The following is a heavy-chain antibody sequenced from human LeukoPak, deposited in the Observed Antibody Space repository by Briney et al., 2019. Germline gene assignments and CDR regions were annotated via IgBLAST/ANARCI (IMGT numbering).Heavy chain of an antibody. J-gene: IGHJ4*02. CDR3: ALPYGGSLIAC. CDR1: GFPLPTSAVG. V-gene: IGHV2-5*02. CDR2: IYWDDDK. D-gene: IGHD1-26*01. Sequence: SGPTLLHPSGPLALTYTLFGFPLPTSAVGVGWIRQSPGTALEWLPLIYWDDDKLFIPSLKNKLTITKGTSTNHFVLTMTNMDPVDTATYFCALPYGGSLIACWGQGTLVTVSS.